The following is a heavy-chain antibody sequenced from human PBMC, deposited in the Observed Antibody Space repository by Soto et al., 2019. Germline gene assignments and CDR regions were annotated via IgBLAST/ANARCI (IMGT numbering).Heavy chain of an antibody. J-gene: IGHJ5*02. CDR3: ARGGYSYGFDWFDP. D-gene: IGHD5-18*01. Sequence: ASVKVSCKAPGYTFTGYYMHWVRQAPGQGLEWMGWINPNSGGTNYAQKFQGRVTMTRDTSISTAYMELSRLRSDDTAVYYCARGGYSYGFDWFDPWGQGTLVTVSS. CDR1: GYTFTGYY. V-gene: IGHV1-2*02. CDR2: INPNSGGT.